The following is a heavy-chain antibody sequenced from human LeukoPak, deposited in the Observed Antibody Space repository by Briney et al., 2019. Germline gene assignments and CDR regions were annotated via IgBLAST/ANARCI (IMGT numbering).Heavy chain of an antibody. CDR3: ARRPGGYDSSGYSDY. D-gene: IGHD3-22*01. Sequence: GGSQRLSCAASGFAFSDYAMNWVRQAPGKGLEWVSYISGSGSTIYYADSVKGRFTISRDNARNSLYLQMNSLRAEDTAVYYCARRPGGYDSSGYSDYWGQGTLVTVSS. CDR2: ISGSGSTI. J-gene: IGHJ4*02. V-gene: IGHV3-48*03. CDR1: GFAFSDYA.